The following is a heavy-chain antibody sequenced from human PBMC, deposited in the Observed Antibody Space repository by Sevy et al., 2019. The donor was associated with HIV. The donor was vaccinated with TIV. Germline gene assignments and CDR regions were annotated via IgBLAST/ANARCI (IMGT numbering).Heavy chain of an antibody. Sequence: GGSLRLSCAASGFTFSNYAMHWVRQAPGKGLEWVAVISYDGSNKNYADSVKGRFTISRDNSKNTLYLQMSSLRPDDTGVYYCARDQHDYAGNVRTGWFDPWGQGTLVTVSS. V-gene: IGHV3-30-3*01. CDR3: ARDQHDYAGNVRTGWFDP. CDR1: GFTFSNYA. J-gene: IGHJ5*02. CDR2: ISYDGSNK. D-gene: IGHD6-13*01.